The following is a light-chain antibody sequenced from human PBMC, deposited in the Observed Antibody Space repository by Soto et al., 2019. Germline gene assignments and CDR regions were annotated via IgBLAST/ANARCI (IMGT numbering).Light chain of an antibody. J-gene: IGLJ2*01. CDR1: SSDVGAYDY. CDR3: SSYTNSGSVI. CDR2: DVH. V-gene: IGLV2-14*03. Sequence: QSVLTQPASVSGSPGQSITISCTGTSSDVGAYDYVSWYQQHPGKAPKLMICDVHNRPSGVSNRFSGSKSGNTASLTISGLQTEDEADYYCSSYTNSGSVIFGGGTKLTVL.